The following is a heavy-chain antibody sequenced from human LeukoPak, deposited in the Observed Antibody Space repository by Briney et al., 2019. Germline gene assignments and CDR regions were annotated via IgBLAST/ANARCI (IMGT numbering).Heavy chain of an antibody. CDR1: GFTFSSYA. D-gene: IGHD6-13*01. CDR2: ISGSGGST. V-gene: IGHV3-23*01. Sequence: GGSLRLSCAASGFTFSSYAMSWVRQAPGKGLEWVSAISGSGGSTYYADSVKGRFTISRDNSKNTLYLQMNSLRAEDTAVYYCAKIPLQQLVPDYFDYWGQGTLVTVSS. CDR3: AKIPLQQLVPDYFDY. J-gene: IGHJ4*02.